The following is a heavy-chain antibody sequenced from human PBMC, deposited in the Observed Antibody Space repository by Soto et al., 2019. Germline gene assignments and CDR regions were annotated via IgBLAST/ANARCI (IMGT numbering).Heavy chain of an antibody. CDR3: ARLEGLATISYYFDF. CDR1: DDSINSDKYY. Sequence: PSETLSLTCSVSDDSINSDKYYWGWIRQPPGKGLEWIGSVYNPSLQTRVTISLDKSKSQFSLKLNSVTAADSAVYFCARLEGLATISYYFDFWGPGALVTSPQ. CDR2: VY. V-gene: IGHV4-39*01. J-gene: IGHJ4*02. D-gene: IGHD3-9*01.